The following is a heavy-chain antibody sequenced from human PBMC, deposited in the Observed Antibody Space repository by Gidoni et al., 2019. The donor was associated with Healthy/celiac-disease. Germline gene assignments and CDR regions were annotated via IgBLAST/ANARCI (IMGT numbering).Heavy chain of an antibody. V-gene: IGHV3-23*01. CDR1: GFTFSSYA. Sequence: EVQLLESGGGLVQPGGSLRLSCAASGFTFSSYAMSWVRQAPGKGLEWVSAISGSGGSTYYADSVKGRFTISRDNSKNTLYLQMNSLRAEDTAVYYCAKITVTTWTSQPLWYFDLWGRGTLVTVSS. CDR2: ISGSGGST. CDR3: AKITVTTWTSQPLWYFDL. J-gene: IGHJ2*01. D-gene: IGHD4-17*01.